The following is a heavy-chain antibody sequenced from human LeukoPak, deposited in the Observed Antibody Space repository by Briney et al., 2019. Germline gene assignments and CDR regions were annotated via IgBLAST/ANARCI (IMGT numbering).Heavy chain of an antibody. V-gene: IGHV5-51*01. J-gene: IGHJ4*02. CDR1: GYSFTSYW. CDR2: ILPGDSDT. Sequence: GESLKISCKGSGYSFTSYWIGWVRQMPGKGLEWMGIILPGDSDTRYSPSFQGQVTISVDKSISIAYLQWSSLKASDTAMYYCVRNRDGSSDHWGQGTLVTVSS. CDR3: VRNRDGSSDH. D-gene: IGHD5-24*01.